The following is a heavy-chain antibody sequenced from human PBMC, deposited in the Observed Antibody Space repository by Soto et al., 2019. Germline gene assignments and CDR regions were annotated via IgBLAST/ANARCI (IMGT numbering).Heavy chain of an antibody. CDR3: ARDEAAAAATGVDY. Sequence: QVQLVESGGGVVQPGRSLRLSCAVSGFTFSSYAMHWVRQAPGKGLEWVALMSYDGSNKYYADSAKGRFTISRDNSKNTLYLQMNSLRAEDTALYYCARDEAAAAATGVDYWGQGTLVTVSS. V-gene: IGHV3-30-3*01. CDR1: GFTFSSYA. CDR2: MSYDGSNK. D-gene: IGHD6-13*01. J-gene: IGHJ4*02.